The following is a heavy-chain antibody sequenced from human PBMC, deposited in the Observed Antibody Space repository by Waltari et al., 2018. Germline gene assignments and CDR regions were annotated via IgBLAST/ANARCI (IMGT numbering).Heavy chain of an antibody. V-gene: IGHV4-59*01. CDR2: IYYSGST. J-gene: IGHJ4*02. CDR3: ARRRRDGYNYDY. CDR1: GGSISSYY. D-gene: IGHD5-12*01. Sequence: QVQLQESGPGLVKPSETPSLTRTVSGGSISSYYWSWIRQPPGKGLEWIGYIYYSGSTNDNPSLKSRVTISVDTSKNQFSLKLSSVTAADTAVYYCARRRRDGYNYDYWGQGTLVTVSS.